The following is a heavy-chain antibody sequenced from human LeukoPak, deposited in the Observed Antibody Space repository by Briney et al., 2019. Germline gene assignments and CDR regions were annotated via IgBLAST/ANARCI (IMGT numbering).Heavy chain of an antibody. CDR3: AREGDSSGYYPARWFDP. Sequence: SETLSLTCTVSGCSISSYYWSWIRQPAGKGLEWIGRIYTSGSTNYNPSLKSRVTMSVDTSKNQFSLKLSSVTAADTAVYYCAREGDSSGYYPARWFDPWGQGTLVTVSS. CDR2: IYTSGST. D-gene: IGHD3-22*01. V-gene: IGHV4-4*07. J-gene: IGHJ5*02. CDR1: GCSISSYY.